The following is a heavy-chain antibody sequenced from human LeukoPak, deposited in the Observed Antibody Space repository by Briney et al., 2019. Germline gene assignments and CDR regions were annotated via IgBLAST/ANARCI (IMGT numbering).Heavy chain of an antibody. Sequence: GGSLRLSCVASGFTFTDYTLNWVRQAPGKGLEWVSVIYSGGSTYYADSVKGRFTISRDNSKNTLYLQMNSLRAEDTAVYYCASHSSSWYGFDHWGQGTLVTVSS. CDR1: GFTFTDYT. CDR3: ASHSSSWYGFDH. CDR2: IYSGGST. D-gene: IGHD6-13*01. V-gene: IGHV3-53*01. J-gene: IGHJ4*02.